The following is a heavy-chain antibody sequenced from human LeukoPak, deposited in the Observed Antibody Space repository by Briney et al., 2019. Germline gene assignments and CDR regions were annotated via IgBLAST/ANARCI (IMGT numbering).Heavy chain of an antibody. CDR1: GFTFSSYS. CDR3: ARHSYENWFDP. Sequence: GGSLRLSCAASGFTFSSYSMNWVRQAPGKGLEWVSSISSSSSYIYHADSVKGRFTISRDNAKNSLYLQMNSLRAEDTAVYYCARHSYENWFDPWGQGTLVTVSS. V-gene: IGHV3-21*01. D-gene: IGHD5-18*01. CDR2: ISSSSSYI. J-gene: IGHJ5*02.